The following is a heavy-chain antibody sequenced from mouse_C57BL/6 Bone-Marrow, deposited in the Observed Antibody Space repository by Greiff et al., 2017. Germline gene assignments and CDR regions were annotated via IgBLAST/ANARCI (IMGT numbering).Heavy chain of an antibody. Sequence: QVQLQQSGPELVKPGASVKISCKASGYAFSSSWMNWVKQRPGKGLEWIGRIYPGDGDTNYNGKFKGKATLTADKSSSTAYMQLSSLTSEDSAVYICASEGLTGPWFAYWGQGTLVTVSA. J-gene: IGHJ3*01. D-gene: IGHD4-1*01. CDR3: ASEGLTGPWFAY. CDR2: IYPGDGDT. V-gene: IGHV1-82*01. CDR1: GYAFSSSW.